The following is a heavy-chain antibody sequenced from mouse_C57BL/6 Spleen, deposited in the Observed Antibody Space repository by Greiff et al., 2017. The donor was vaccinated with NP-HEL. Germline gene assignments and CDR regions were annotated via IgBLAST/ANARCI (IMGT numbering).Heavy chain of an antibody. Sequence: VQLVESGPELVKPGASVKISCKASGYSFTSYYIHWVKQRPGQGLEWIGWIYPGSGNTKYNEKFKGKATLTADTSSSTAYMQLSSLTSEDSAVYYCARRNYYGSLFDYWGQGTTLTVSS. CDR3: ARRNYYGSLFDY. CDR2: IYPGSGNT. V-gene: IGHV1-66*01. D-gene: IGHD1-1*01. J-gene: IGHJ2*01. CDR1: GYSFTSYY.